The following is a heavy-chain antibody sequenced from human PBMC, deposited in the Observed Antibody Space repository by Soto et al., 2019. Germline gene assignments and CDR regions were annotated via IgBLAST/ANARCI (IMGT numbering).Heavy chain of an antibody. CDR1: GFTVSSNY. CDR2: IYSGGST. CDR3: ASVDTAMVREYYHYVMDF. J-gene: IGHJ6*02. D-gene: IGHD5-18*01. V-gene: IGHV3-66*01. Sequence: PGGSLRLSCAASGFTVSSNYMSWVRQAPGKGLEWVSVIYSGGSTYYADSVKGRFTISRDNSKNTLYLQMNSLRAEDTAVYYCASVDTAMVREYYHYVMDFWGQGSTVIVSS.